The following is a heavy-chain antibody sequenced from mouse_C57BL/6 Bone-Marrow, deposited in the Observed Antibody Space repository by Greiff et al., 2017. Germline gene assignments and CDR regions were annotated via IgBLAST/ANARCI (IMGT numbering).Heavy chain of an antibody. CDR3: ARASTMVKGPYFDY. CDR1: GFTFSSYT. D-gene: IGHD2-2*01. V-gene: IGHV5-9*01. J-gene: IGHJ2*01. Sequence: DVKLVESGGGLVKPGGSLKLSCAASGFTFSSYTMSWVRQTPEKRLEWVATISGGGGNTYYPDSVKGRFTISRDNAKNTLYLQMSSLRSEDTALYYCARASTMVKGPYFDYWGQGTTLTVSS. CDR2: ISGGGGNT.